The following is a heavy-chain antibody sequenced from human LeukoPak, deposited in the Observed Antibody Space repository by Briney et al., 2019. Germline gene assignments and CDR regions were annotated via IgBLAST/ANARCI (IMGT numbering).Heavy chain of an antibody. D-gene: IGHD5-18*01. CDR3: ATNSYGHCQYYFYMDV. CDR1: GGSISSGSYY. V-gene: IGHV4-61*02. J-gene: IGHJ6*03. CDR2: VYTSGNT. Sequence: SETLSLTCTVSGGSISSGSYYWSWIRQPAGKGLEWIGRVYTSGNTNYNPSLNSRVTISIDTSKNQFSLKLSSVTAADTAVYYCATNSYGHCQYYFYMDVWGKGTTVTISS.